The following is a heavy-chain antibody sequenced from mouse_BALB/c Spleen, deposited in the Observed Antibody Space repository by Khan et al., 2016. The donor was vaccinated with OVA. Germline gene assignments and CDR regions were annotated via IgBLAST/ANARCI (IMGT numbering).Heavy chain of an antibody. CDR3: ASSVTITTVVATDFDY. D-gene: IGHD1-1*01. J-gene: IGHJ2*01. CDR1: GYSITSDYA. CDR2: ISYSGRT. V-gene: IGHV3-2*02. Sequence: EVQLQESGPGLVKPSQSLSLTCTVTGYSITSDYAWNWIRQFPGNKLEWMGYISYSGRTSYNPSLKSRISITRDTSKTQFFLQLNSVTTEDTATYYCASSVTITTVVATDFDYWGQGTTLTVSS.